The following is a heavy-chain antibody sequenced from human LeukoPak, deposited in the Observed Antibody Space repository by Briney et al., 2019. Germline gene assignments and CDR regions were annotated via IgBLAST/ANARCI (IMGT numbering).Heavy chain of an antibody. D-gene: IGHD6-19*01. J-gene: IGHJ4*02. CDR3: ARVGSGWEGYYFDY. CDR2: IYYSGST. V-gene: IGHV4-59*01. Sequence: SETLSLTCTVSGGSISSYYWSWIRQPPGKGPEWIGYIYYSGSTNYNPSLKSRVTISVDTSKNQFSLKLSSVTAADTAVYYCARVGSGWEGYYFDYWGQGTLVTVSS. CDR1: GGSISSYY.